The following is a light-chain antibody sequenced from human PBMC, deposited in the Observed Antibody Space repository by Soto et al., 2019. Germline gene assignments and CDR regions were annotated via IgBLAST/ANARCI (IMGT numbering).Light chain of an antibody. CDR1: QSVSSY. V-gene: IGKV3-11*01. CDR3: QQRSNWPL. J-gene: IGKJ3*01. Sequence: EIVLTQSPATLSLSPGERATLSCRASQSVSSYLAWYQQTPGQAPRLLIYDASNRATGIPARFSGSGSGTDFTLTISSLEPEDFAVYYCQQRSNWPLFGPGTKVDIK. CDR2: DAS.